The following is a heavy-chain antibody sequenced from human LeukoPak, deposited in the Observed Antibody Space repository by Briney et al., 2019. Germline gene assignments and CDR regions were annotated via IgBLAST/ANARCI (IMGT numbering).Heavy chain of an antibody. V-gene: IGHV1-46*01. CDR1: GYTFTSYY. J-gene: IGHJ6*03. D-gene: IGHD3-10*01. CDR2: INPSGGST. CDR3: ARETVASTMVRGAIYKPYYYYMDV. Sequence: ASVKVSCKASGYTFTSYYMHWVRQAPGQGLEWMGIINPSGGSTSYAQKFQGRVTMTRDTSTSTVYMELSSLRSEDTAVYYCARETVASTMVRGAIYKPYYYYMDVWGKGTTVTISS.